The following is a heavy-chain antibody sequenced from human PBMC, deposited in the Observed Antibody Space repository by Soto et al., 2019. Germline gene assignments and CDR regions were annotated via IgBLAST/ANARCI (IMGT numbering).Heavy chain of an antibody. CDR1: GFTFSSYS. CDR3: ARDLVVVAATVKGYYYYGMDV. D-gene: IGHD2-15*01. V-gene: IGHV3-48*02. Sequence: GGSLRLSCAASGFTFSSYSMNWVRQAPGKGLEWVSYISSSSTIYYADSVKGRFTISRDNAKNSLYLQMNSLRDEDTAVYYCARDLVVVAATVKGYYYYGMDVWGQGTTVTVSS. J-gene: IGHJ6*02. CDR2: ISSSSTI.